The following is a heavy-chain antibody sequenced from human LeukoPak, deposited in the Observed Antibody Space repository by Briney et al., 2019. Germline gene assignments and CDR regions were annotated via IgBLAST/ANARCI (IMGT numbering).Heavy chain of an antibody. D-gene: IGHD4-17*01. CDR1: GGSISSGDYY. CDR2: IYYSGST. Sequence: SQTLSLTCTVSGGSISSGDYYWSWIRQPPGKGLEWIGYIYYSGSTSYSPSLKSRVSISVDTSKNQFSLKLSSVTAADTAVYYCARDTVIRAFDIWGQGTMVTVSP. V-gene: IGHV4-30-4*01. CDR3: ARDTVIRAFDI. J-gene: IGHJ3*02.